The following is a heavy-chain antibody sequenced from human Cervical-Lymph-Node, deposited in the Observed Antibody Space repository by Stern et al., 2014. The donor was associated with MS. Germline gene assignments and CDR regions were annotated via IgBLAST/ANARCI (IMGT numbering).Heavy chain of an antibody. V-gene: IGHV4-61*08. J-gene: IGHJ6*02. CDR1: GDSVSSEDYY. D-gene: IGHD1-26*01. CDR3: ARSGYYGIDV. Sequence: QVQLQESGPGLVRPSETLSLTCTASGDSVSSEDYYWSWIRQSPGKDLEWIGYIYYRGRPNYNPSLKSRLTISIDTSKNQFPLNLISVTAADTAVYYCARSGYYGIDVWGQGTTVIVSS. CDR2: IYYRGRP.